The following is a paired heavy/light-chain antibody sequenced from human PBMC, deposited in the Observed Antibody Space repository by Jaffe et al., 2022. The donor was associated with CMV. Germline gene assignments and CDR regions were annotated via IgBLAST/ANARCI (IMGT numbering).Heavy chain of an antibody. CDR1: GGSISSYY. V-gene: IGHV4-59*01. CDR3: ARVGYYYDSSGYYPFDY. CDR2: IYYSGST. Sequence: QVQLQESGPGLVKPSETLSLTCTVSGGSISSYYWSWIRQPPGKGLEWIGYIYYSGSTNYNPSLKSRVTISVDTSKNQFSLKLSSVTAADTAVYYCARVGYYYDSSGYYPFDYWGQGTLVTVSS. J-gene: IGHJ4*02. D-gene: IGHD3-22*01.
Light chain of an antibody. CDR3: QQFNNYPST. V-gene: IGKV1D-13*01. CDR1: QGISSA. Sequence: AIQLTQSPSSLSASVGDRVTITCRASQGISSALAWYQQKPGKAPKLLIYDASSLESGVPSRFSGSGSGTDFTLTISSLQPEDFATYYCQQFNNYPSTFGQGTRLEIK. CDR2: DAS. J-gene: IGKJ5*01.